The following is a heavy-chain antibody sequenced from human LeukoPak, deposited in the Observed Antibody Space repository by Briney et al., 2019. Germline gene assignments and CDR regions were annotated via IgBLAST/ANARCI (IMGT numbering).Heavy chain of an antibody. V-gene: IGHV4-4*09. CDR1: GGSISSYY. D-gene: IGHD6-6*01. CDR3: ARLTRKRGSIAARPDYFDY. CDR2: IYTSGST. Sequence: SETLSLTCTVSGGSISSYYWSWIRQPPGKGLEWIGYIYTSGSTNYNPSLKSRVTISVDTSKNQFSLKLSSVTAADTAVYYCARLTRKRGSIAARPDYFDYWGQGTLVTVSS. J-gene: IGHJ4*02.